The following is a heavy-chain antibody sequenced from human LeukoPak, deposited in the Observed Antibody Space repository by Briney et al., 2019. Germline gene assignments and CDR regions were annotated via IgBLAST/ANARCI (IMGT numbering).Heavy chain of an antibody. Sequence: GGTLRLSCADSGFTFSTYAMSWVRQAPGKGLEWVGRIRSKTDGGTTDYAAPVKGRLTISRDDSTNTLYLHMNSLKTDDTAVYYCTTDYGHGTWGQGTLVTVSS. CDR2: IRSKTDGGTT. CDR1: GFTFSTYA. D-gene: IGHD1-1*01. J-gene: IGHJ5*02. V-gene: IGHV3-15*01. CDR3: TTDYGHGT.